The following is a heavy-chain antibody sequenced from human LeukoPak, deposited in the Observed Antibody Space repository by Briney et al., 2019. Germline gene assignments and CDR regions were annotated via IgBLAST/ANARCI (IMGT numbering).Heavy chain of an antibody. CDR1: GFTFSDYW. Sequence: GGSLRLSCAASGFTFSDYWVHWVRHAPGKGLVWVSRINTDGSITNYADSVKGRFSISRDNAKNTLYLQMSSLRAEDTAVYYCARDRGPRTGFMVREAYDYWGQGTLVTVSS. CDR3: ARDRGPRTGFMVREAYDY. CDR2: INTDGSIT. V-gene: IGHV3-74*01. J-gene: IGHJ4*02. D-gene: IGHD3-10*01.